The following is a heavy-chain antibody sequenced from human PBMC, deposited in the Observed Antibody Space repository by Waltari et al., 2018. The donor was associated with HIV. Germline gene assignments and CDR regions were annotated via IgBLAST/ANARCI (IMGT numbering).Heavy chain of an antibody. D-gene: IGHD3-22*01. CDR2: IYSNATT. CDR3: ATVLVRTSWVITTAPFDY. CDR1: GFAVINNY. Sequence: EVQLVASGGGLIQPGGSLRLACAASGFAVINNYMSWVRQAPGKGLEWVSLIYSNATTYYADSVKGRFTISRDNSKNTLYLQMNSLRADDTAVYFCATVLVRTSWVITTAPFDYWGQGTLVTVSS. J-gene: IGHJ4*02. V-gene: IGHV3-53*01.